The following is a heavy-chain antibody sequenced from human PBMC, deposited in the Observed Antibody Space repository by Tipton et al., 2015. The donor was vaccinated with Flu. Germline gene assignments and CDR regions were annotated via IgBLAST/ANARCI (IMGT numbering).Heavy chain of an antibody. CDR1: GYSISSGHY. D-gene: IGHD6-13*01. Sequence: TLSLTCAVSGYSISSGHYWSWIRQPAGKGLEWIGRIYTSGRTDYNPSLKSRITISVDTSNNLFSLNLRSVSAADTAVYYCARAGGSNSWYVYWGQGTLVTVSS. CDR2: IYTSGRT. J-gene: IGHJ4*02. V-gene: IGHV4-61*02. CDR3: ARAGGSNSWYVY.